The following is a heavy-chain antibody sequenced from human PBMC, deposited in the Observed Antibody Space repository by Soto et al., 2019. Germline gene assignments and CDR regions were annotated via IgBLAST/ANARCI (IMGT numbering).Heavy chain of an antibody. CDR2: ITTSDYIT. D-gene: IGHD2-15*01. J-gene: IGHJ5*02. Sequence: EVQLFESGGGLVEPGESLRLSCAASGFIFKDFAMSWVRQAPGKGLEWVSTITTSDYITYSADSVRGRFTISRDHSANTLFLQMSSLRGDDTATYYCTKGDSSGYFDPSAGYSTPDHWGQGTLVTVSS. CDR1: GFIFKDFA. CDR3: TKGDSSGYFDPSAGYSTPDH. V-gene: IGHV3-23*01.